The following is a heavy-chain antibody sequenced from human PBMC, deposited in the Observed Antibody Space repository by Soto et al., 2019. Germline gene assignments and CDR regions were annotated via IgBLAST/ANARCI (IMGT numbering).Heavy chain of an antibody. CDR1: GGTFSSYT. V-gene: IGHV1-69*04. J-gene: IGHJ4*02. CDR2: IIPILGIA. D-gene: IGHD3-16*02. CDR3: ARDVILHFGELSLNFDY. Sequence: ASVKVSCKASGGTFSSYTISWVRQAPGQGLEWMGRIIPILGIANYAQKFQGRVTITADKSTSTAYMELSSLRSEDTAGYYCARDVILHFGELSLNFDYWGQGTLVTVSS.